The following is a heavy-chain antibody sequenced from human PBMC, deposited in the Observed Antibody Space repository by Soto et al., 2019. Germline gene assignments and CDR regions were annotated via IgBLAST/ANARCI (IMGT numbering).Heavy chain of an antibody. V-gene: IGHV5-10-1*01. CDR1: GYSFAGYW. CDR3: ARQIYDSDTGPNFQYYFDS. Sequence: PGESLKISCKGSGYSFAGYWITWVRQKPGKGLEWMGRIDPSDSQTYYSPSFRGHATISATKSIPTVFLQWSSLRASDTAMYYCARQIYDSDTGPNFQYYFDSWGQGTPVTVSS. D-gene: IGHD3-22*01. CDR2: IDPSDSQT. J-gene: IGHJ4*02.